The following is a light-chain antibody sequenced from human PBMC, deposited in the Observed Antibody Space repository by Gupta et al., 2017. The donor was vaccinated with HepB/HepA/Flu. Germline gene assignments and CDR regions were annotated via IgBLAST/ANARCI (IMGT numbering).Light chain of an antibody. CDR1: QNVGSH. CDR3: QHYHNWPPWT. V-gene: IGKV3D-15*03. J-gene: IGKJ1*01. Sequence: LMTQLPATLSVSPGETVTLSCRASQNVGSHLAWYQLKPGQGPRLLIYDAPIRAAGIAARFSGTGSGTDFTLTISTLQTEDFAMYVCQHYHNWPPWTFGQGTKVEIK. CDR2: DAP.